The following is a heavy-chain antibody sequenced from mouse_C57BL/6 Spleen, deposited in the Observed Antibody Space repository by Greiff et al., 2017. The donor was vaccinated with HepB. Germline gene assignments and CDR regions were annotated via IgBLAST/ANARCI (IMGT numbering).Heavy chain of an antibody. V-gene: IGHV1-4*01. Sequence: VQLQQSGAELARPGASVKMSCKASGYTFTSYTMHWVKQRPGQGLEWIGYINPSSGYTKYNQKFKDKATLTAGKSSSTAYMQLSSLTSEDSAVYYCARSLNYFAFDYWGQGTTLTVSS. D-gene: IGHD1-1*01. CDR3: ARSLNYFAFDY. J-gene: IGHJ2*01. CDR2: INPSSGYT. CDR1: GYTFTSYT.